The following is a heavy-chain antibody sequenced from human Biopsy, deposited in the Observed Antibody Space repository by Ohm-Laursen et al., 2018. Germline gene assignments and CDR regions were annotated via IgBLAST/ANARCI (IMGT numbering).Heavy chain of an antibody. J-gene: IGHJ3*01. D-gene: IGHD3-16*01. Sequence: EASVKVSCKGSGYAVNDYFLHWLRQAPGQGPEWMGWISPNSGGTNYARKFQGRVTMTTDTSTSTVYLELRRLISDDTAVYYCARDIMNRIAGLVARSDVFDVWGQGTLVTVSS. V-gene: IGHV1-2*02. CDR3: ARDIMNRIAGLVARSDVFDV. CDR1: GYAVNDYF. CDR2: ISPNSGGT.